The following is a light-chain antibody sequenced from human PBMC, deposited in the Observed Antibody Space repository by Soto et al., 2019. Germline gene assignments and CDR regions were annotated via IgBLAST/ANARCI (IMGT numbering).Light chain of an antibody. Sequence: VLTQATGTLSLVLGERAPLSCMPSQSVSNNFLAWYQQKPGQAPRLLIYDASSRATGIPDRFSGGGSGTDFTLTISRLEPEDFAVYYCQQFSSYPLTFGGGTKV. CDR3: QQFSSYPLT. V-gene: IGKV3-20*01. CDR1: QSVSNNF. CDR2: DAS. J-gene: IGKJ4*01.